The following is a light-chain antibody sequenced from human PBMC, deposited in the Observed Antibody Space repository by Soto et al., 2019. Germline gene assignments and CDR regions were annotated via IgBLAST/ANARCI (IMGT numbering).Light chain of an antibody. J-gene: IGKJ1*01. Sequence: DIQLTQSPSSLSASVGDRVTITCRASQSISIYLNWYQQKLGKAPKLLIYAASSLQSGVPSRFSGSGSGTDFTLTISSLQPEDFATYYCQQSYTHPSFGQGSKWIS. CDR3: QQSYTHPS. CDR1: QSISIY. CDR2: AAS. V-gene: IGKV1-39*01.